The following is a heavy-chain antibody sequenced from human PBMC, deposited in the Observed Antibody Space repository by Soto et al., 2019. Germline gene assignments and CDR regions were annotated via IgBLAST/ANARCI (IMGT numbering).Heavy chain of an antibody. V-gene: IGHV3-23*01. D-gene: IGHD5-18*01. CDR2: ISGSGGST. J-gene: IGHJ4*02. Sequence: AISGSGGSTCYADSVKGRFTISRGNSKNTLYLQMNSLRAEDTAVYYCAKGRYGYTYGSFDYWGQGTLVTVSS. CDR3: AKGRYGYTYGSFDY.